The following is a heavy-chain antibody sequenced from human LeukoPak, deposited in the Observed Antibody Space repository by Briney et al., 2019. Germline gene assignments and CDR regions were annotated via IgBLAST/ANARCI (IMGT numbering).Heavy chain of an antibody. D-gene: IGHD3-10*01. J-gene: IGHJ4*02. Sequence: GGSLRLSCAASGFTFSSYGIHWVRQAPGKGLEWVSGISPSGDITYYADSVKGRFTISRDNSKNTLYLEVISLTAEDTAVYYCAKGDAWLRFGEWSQGTLVTVSS. V-gene: IGHV3-23*01. CDR2: ISPSGDIT. CDR3: AKGDAWLRFGE. CDR1: GFTFSSYG.